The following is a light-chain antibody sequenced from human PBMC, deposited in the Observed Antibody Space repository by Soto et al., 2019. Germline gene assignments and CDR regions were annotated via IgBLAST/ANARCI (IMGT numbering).Light chain of an antibody. CDR3: QSYDSSLSGSV. V-gene: IGLV1-40*01. CDR2: SNS. Sequence: QAVVTQPPSVCGAPGQRVTISCTGSSSNIGAGYDVHWYQQLPGTAPKLLIYSNSNRPSGVPDRFSGSKSGTSASLAITGLQAEDEADYYCQSYDSSLSGSVFGGGTKLTVL. J-gene: IGLJ3*02. CDR1: SSNIGAGYD.